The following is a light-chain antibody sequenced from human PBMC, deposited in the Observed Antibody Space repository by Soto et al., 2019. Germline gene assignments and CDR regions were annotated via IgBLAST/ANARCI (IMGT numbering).Light chain of an antibody. CDR1: QSISSW. CDR2: DAS. Sequence: DLQITHSPSTLSASVGDRVTITCRASQSISSWLAWYQQKPGKAPKLLIYDASSLESGVPSRFSGSGSGTEFTLTISSLQPDDFATYYCQQYNSYWTFGQGTKVDI. V-gene: IGKV1-5*01. CDR3: QQYNSYWT. J-gene: IGKJ1*01.